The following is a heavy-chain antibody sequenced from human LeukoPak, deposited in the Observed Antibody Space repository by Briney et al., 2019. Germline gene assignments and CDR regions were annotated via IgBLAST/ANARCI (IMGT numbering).Heavy chain of an antibody. J-gene: IGHJ4*02. D-gene: IGHD3-3*01. CDR1: GYTFTSYG. Sequence: ASVKVSCKASGYTFTSYGMHWVRQAPGQRLEWMGWINIGSGNTKYSQKFQGRVTITRDTSASTAYMELGSLRSEDTAVYYCASSFWSTYSIDYWGQGTLVTVSS. V-gene: IGHV1-3*04. CDR2: INIGSGNT. CDR3: ASSFWSTYSIDY.